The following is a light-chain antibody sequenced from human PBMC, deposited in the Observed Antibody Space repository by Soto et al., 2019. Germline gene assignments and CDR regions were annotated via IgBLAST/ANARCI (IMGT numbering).Light chain of an antibody. Sequence: IVVTQSPGTLSLSPRERATLSCRASQSVSSTYLAWYQQKPCQAPRLLIYGASSRATGIPDRFSGSGSGTDFTLNISGLEAEDFAVCCCQPYGSSAYTFGYGTTREIK. CDR3: QPYGSSAYT. V-gene: IGKV3-20*01. CDR2: GAS. CDR1: QSVSSTY. J-gene: IGKJ2*01.